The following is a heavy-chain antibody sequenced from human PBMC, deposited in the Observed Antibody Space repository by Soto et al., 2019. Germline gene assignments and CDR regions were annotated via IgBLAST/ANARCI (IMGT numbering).Heavy chain of an antibody. CDR1: GFPFSTSW. D-gene: IGHD4-17*01. J-gene: IGHJ4*02. V-gene: IGHV3-74*01. CDR2: INGDGTTT. CDR3: VRDLSVTTKFDY. Sequence: EVQLVESGGGLVQPGGSLRLSCAASGFPFSTSWMHWVRQAPGKGLVWVSRINGDGTTTDYADFVKGRFSISRDSAKNTLYLQMNSLRAEDTAVYYCVRDLSVTTKFDYWGQGTLVTVSS.